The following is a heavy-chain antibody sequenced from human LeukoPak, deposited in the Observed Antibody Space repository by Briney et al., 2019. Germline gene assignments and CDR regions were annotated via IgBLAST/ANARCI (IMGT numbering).Heavy chain of an antibody. V-gene: IGHV3-13*01. CDR2: IGTAGDT. CDR3: AREAVPGSLDY. D-gene: IGHD2-2*01. CDR1: GFTFSSYD. Sequence: GGSLRLSCAASGFTFSSYDMHWVRQTPGKGLEWVSAIGTAGDTYYPGSVKGRFTISRENVKNSSYLQMNSLRAGDTAVYYCAREAVPGSLDYWGQGTLVTVSS. J-gene: IGHJ4*02.